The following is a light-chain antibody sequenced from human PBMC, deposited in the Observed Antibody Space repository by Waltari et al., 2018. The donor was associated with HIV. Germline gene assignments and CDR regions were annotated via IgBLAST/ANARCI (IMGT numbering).Light chain of an antibody. CDR2: KAS. CDR3: QQYDSYWWT. J-gene: IGKJ1*01. Sequence: IPMTQHPSTLSASVGDRVTITCRASQSISRWLARYQQKPGTAPKLLIYKASTLESGVPSRFSGSGSGTEFTLTISSLQPDDFATYYCQQYDSYWWTFGRGTKVEIK. CDR1: QSISRW. V-gene: IGKV1-5*03.